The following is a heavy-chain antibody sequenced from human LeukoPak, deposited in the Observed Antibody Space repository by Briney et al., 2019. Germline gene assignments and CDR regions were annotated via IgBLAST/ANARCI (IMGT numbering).Heavy chain of an antibody. J-gene: IGHJ6*03. CDR3: ARAPTKDCSSTSCYYYYYYYMDV. D-gene: IGHD2-2*01. V-gene: IGHV1-2*02. Sequence: ASVTVSCRASGYTFTGYYMHWVRQAPGQGLEGMGWINPNSGGTNYAQKFQGRVTMTRDTSISTAYMELSRLRSDDTAVYYCARAPTKDCSSTSCYYYYYYYMDVWGKGTTVTVSS. CDR2: INPNSGGT. CDR1: GYTFTGYY.